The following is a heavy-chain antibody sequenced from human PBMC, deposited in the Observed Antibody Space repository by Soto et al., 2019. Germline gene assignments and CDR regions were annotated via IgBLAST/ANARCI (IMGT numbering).Heavy chain of an antibody. V-gene: IGHV6-1*01. CDR1: GDILSTNSAA. CDR2: TYFRAKWYN. Sequence: SQTLSLTCAISGDILSTNSAAWNWIRQSPSRGLEWLGRTYFRAKWYNEYAVSVKSRITINPDTSKNRFSLQLNSVTPEDTAVYYCVREKVAAVVSYYFYSGLDVWGRGTTVTVSS. D-gene: IGHD6-13*01. J-gene: IGHJ6*02. CDR3: VREKVAAVVSYYFYSGLDV.